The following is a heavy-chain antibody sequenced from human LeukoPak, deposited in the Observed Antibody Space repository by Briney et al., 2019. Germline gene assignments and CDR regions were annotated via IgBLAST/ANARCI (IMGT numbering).Heavy chain of an antibody. J-gene: IGHJ4*02. D-gene: IGHD5-18*01. V-gene: IGHV1-2*02. CDR1: GYTVTGHY. CDR2: INPNSGGT. CDR3: AKDAYSGFTSSYNMDS. Sequence: ASVTVSCTASGYTVTGHYLHWVRQAPGQGLEWMGWINPNSGGTNYAQKFQGRVTMTRDTSINTAYMELNSLTSDDTAMYYCAKDAYSGFTSSYNMDSWGQGTLVTVSS.